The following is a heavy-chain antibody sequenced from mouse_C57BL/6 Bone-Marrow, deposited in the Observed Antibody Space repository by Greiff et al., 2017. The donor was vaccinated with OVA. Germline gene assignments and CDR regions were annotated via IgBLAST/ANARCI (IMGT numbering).Heavy chain of an antibody. CDR2: IYPGDGDT. V-gene: IGHV1-80*01. J-gene: IGHJ3*01. CDR1: GYAFSSYW. Sequence: QVQLKESGAELVKPGASVKISCKASGYAFSSYWMNWVKQRPGKGLEWIGQIYPGDGDTNYNGKFKGKATLTADKSSSTAYMQLSSLTSEDSAVYFCARENHHAFAYWGQGTLVTVSA. CDR3: ARENHHAFAY.